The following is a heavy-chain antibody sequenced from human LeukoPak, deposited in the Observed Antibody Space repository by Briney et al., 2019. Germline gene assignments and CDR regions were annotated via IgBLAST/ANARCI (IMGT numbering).Heavy chain of an antibody. CDR3: ARVGEYYYYYYMDV. V-gene: IGHV3-74*01. CDR1: GFTFSSYW. Sequence: GGSLRLSCAASGFTFSSYWMHWVRQAPGKGLVWVSRINSDGSSTSYADSVKGRFTISRDNAKNTLYLQMNSLRAEDTAVYYCARVGEYYYYYYMDVWGKGTTVTISS. D-gene: IGHD1-26*01. CDR2: INSDGSST. J-gene: IGHJ6*03.